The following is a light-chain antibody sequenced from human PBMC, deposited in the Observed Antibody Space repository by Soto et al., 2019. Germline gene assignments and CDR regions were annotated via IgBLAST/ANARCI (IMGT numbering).Light chain of an antibody. CDR2: DNN. CDR1: SSNIGNNY. J-gene: IGLJ2*01. V-gene: IGLV1-51*01. Sequence: QSVLTQSPSVSAAPGQKVTISCSGSSSNIGNNYVSWYQQLPGTAPKLLIYDNNKRPSGIPDRFSGSKSGTSGTLDITGLQTGDEADYYCATWDGSLPGEVFGGVTELTVL. CDR3: ATWDGSLPGEV.